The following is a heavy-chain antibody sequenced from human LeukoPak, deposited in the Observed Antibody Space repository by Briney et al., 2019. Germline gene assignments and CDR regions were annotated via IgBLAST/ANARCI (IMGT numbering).Heavy chain of an antibody. V-gene: IGHV3-30*02. D-gene: IGHD2-2*01. CDR3: AKVSQYQLLRSEYFQH. Sequence: GGSLRLSXAASGFTFSSYGMHWVRQAPGKGLEWVAFIRYDGSNKYYADSVKGRFTISRDNSKNTLYLQMNSLRAEDTAVYYCAKVSQYQLLRSEYFQHWGQGTLVTVSS. J-gene: IGHJ1*01. CDR2: IRYDGSNK. CDR1: GFTFSSYG.